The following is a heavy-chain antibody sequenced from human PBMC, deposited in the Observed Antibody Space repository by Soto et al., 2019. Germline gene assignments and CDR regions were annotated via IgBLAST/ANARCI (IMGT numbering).Heavy chain of an antibody. CDR3: ATDWTTAANLADAFDI. J-gene: IGHJ3*02. CDR2: ISASGDMT. CDR1: GFTFSNYA. Sequence: EVQLLESGGGLVQPGGSLRLSCAASGFTFSNYAMGWVRQAPGKGLEWVSGISASGDMTHYADSVKGRFTISRDSPKNSLYLQMNSLTAEDTAIYYCATDWTTAANLADAFDIWGQGTMVTVSS. V-gene: IGHV3-23*01. D-gene: IGHD1-1*01.